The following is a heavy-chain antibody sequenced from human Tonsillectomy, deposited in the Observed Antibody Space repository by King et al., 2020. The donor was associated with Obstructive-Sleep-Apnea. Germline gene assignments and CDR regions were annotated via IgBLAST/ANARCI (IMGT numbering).Heavy chain of an antibody. CDR2: SYPGDSDT. J-gene: IGHJ4*02. D-gene: IGHD5-18*01. V-gene: IGHV5-51*01. CDR3: ARGDRGFSYGPVYYFDY. CDR1: GYSFGNYW. Sequence: QLVQSGAEARKPGESLKISCKGSGYSFGNYWIGWVRQMPGKGLEFMGISYPGDSDTRYRPSFQGQVTISADKSISTAYLQWSSLKASDTAMYYCARGDRGFSYGPVYYFDYWGQGTLVTVSS.